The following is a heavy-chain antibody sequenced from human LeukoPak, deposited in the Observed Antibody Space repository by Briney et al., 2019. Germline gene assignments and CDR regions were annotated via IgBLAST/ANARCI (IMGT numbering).Heavy chain of an antibody. CDR2: ISFSSSYI. D-gene: IGHD5-18*01. CDR1: GFTFSSYA. CDR3: VRDRMDTASYAFDI. Sequence: GGSLRLSCAASGFTFSSYAMSWVRQAPGKGLEWVSSISFSSSYIYQADSLKGRFTISRDNAKNSLYLQMNSLRAEDTGVYYCVRDRMDTASYAFDIWGQGTMVTVSS. V-gene: IGHV3-21*01. J-gene: IGHJ3*02.